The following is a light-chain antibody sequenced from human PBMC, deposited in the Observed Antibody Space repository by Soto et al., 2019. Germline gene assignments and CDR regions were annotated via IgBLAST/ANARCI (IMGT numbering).Light chain of an antibody. CDR3: QQGYSSRWT. J-gene: IGKJ1*01. CDR2: DAS. Sequence: DILMTQSPSALSASVGDVVTITCRTSQTISSNLNWYRQKPGKAPELLIHDASRLQSGVPSRFTGSGFGTDFTLTITSLQPEDFATYYCQQGYSSRWTFGQGTKVDIK. V-gene: IGKV1-39*01. CDR1: QTISSN.